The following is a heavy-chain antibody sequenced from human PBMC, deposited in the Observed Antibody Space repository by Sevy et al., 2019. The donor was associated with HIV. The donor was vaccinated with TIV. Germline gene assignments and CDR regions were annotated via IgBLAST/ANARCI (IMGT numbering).Heavy chain of an antibody. CDR3: ASSSIGYSSSGFFGSWYFLYYYGMDV. J-gene: IGHJ6*02. CDR2: ISAYNGNT. CDR1: GYTFTSYG. V-gene: IGHV1-18*01. Sequence: ASVKVSCKASGYTFTSYGISWVRQAPGQGLEWMGWISAYNGNTNYAQKLQGRVTMTTDTSTSTAYMELRSLRSDDTAVYYCASSSIGYSSSGFFGSWYFLYYYGMDVWGQGTTVTVSS. D-gene: IGHD6-6*01.